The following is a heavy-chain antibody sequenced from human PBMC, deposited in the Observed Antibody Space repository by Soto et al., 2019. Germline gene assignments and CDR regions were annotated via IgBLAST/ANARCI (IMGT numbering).Heavy chain of an antibody. J-gene: IGHJ4*02. V-gene: IGHV4-34*01. CDR1: GGSFSGYY. CDR2: INHSGST. Sequence: LSLTCAVYGGSFSGYYWSWIRQPPGKGLEWIGEINHSGSTNYNPSLKSRVTISVDTSKNQFSLKLSSVTAADTAVYYCARGHSGSYYGFDYWGQGTLVTVSS. CDR3: ARGHSGSYYGFDY. D-gene: IGHD1-26*01.